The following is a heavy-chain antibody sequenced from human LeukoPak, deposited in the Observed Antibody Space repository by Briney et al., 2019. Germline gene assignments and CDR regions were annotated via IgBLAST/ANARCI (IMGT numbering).Heavy chain of an antibody. Sequence: PSETLSLTCAVSGDSISSGGYSWSWIRQPPGKGLEWIGYIHHSGSTYYNPSLMSRVTVSVDRSKNQFSLKLSSVTAADTAVYYCARALAVADAFDIWGQGTVVTVSS. CDR3: ARALAVADAFDI. V-gene: IGHV4-30-2*01. CDR1: GDSISSGGYS. CDR2: IHHSGST. D-gene: IGHD6-19*01. J-gene: IGHJ3*02.